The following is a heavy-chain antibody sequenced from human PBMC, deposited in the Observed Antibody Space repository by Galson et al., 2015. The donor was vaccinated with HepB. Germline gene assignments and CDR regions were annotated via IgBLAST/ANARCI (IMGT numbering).Heavy chain of an antibody. Sequence: SLRLSCAASGFTFSSFTMHWVRQPPGKGLEWVAVISYDGSQKYYGDSVSGRFTISRDDSKNTLYLQMNSVRPEDTAVYYCARKGTMSIHYQWFDPWGQGTLVTVSS. J-gene: IGHJ5*02. V-gene: IGHV3-30*04. D-gene: IGHD1-14*01. CDR2: ISYDGSQK. CDR1: GFTFSSFT. CDR3: ARKGTMSIHYQWFDP.